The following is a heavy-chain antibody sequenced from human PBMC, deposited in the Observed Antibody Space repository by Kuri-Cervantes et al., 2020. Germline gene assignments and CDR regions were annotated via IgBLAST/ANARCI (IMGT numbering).Heavy chain of an antibody. CDR1: GFTFSSYW. J-gene: IGHJ6*02. CDR3: ARDPETGTEPYYGMDV. V-gene: IGHV3-48*02. Sequence: GESLKISCAASGFTFSSYWMSWVRQAPGKGLEWVSYISSSSSTIYYADSVKGRFTISRDNAKNSLYLQMNSLRDEDTAVYYCARDPETGTEPYYGMDVWGQGTTVTVSS. D-gene: IGHD1-7*01. CDR2: ISSSSSTI.